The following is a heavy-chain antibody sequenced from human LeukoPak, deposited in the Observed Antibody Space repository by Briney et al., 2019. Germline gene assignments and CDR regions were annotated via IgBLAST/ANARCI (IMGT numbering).Heavy chain of an antibody. CDR2: IIPIFGTA. Sequence: ASVKVSCKASGGTFSSYAISWVRQAPGQGLEWMGGIIPIFGTANYAQKFQGRVTITADESTSTAYMELSSLRSEDTAVYYCARESIVVVTAIAYHAFDIWGQGTMVTVSS. J-gene: IGHJ3*02. CDR3: ARESIVVVTAIAYHAFDI. V-gene: IGHV1-69*13. CDR1: GGTFSSYA. D-gene: IGHD2-21*02.